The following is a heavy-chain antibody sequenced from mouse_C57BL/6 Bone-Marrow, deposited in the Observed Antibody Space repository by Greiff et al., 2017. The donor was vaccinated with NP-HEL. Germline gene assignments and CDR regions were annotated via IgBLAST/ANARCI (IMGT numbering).Heavy chain of an antibody. J-gene: IGHJ4*01. D-gene: IGHD2-3*01. Sequence: VQLQQSVAELVRPGASVKLSCTASGFNIKNTYMHWVKQRPEQGLEWIGRIDPANGNTKYAPKFQGKATITADTSSNTAYLQLSSLTSEDTAIHYCASRLLRLYYAMDYWGQGTSVTVSS. CDR3: ASRLLRLYYAMDY. V-gene: IGHV14-3*01. CDR2: IDPANGNT. CDR1: GFNIKNTY.